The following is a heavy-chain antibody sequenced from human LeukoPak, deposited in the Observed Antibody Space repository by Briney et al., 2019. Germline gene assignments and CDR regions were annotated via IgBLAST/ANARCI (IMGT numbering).Heavy chain of an antibody. Sequence: SETLSLTCAVYGGSFSGYYWSWIRQPPGKGLEWIGEVNHSGSTSYNPSLKSRVTVSVDTSKNQISLKLGSVTAAATAMYYCARGCPNALDYYYLDYWGQGNLVTVSS. V-gene: IGHV4-34*01. D-gene: IGHD4/OR15-4a*01. J-gene: IGHJ4*02. CDR2: VNHSGST. CDR1: GGSFSGYY. CDR3: ARGCPNALDYYYLDY.